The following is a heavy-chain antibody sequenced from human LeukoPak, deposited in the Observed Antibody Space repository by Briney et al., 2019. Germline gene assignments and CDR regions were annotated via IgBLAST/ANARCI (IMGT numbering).Heavy chain of an antibody. Sequence: GGSLRLSCAASGFTFSSYGMHWVRQAPGKGLEWVAVISYDGSNKYYADSVKGRFTISRDNSKNTLYLQMNSLRAEDTAVYYCARWYCSGGSCYVYYYYGMDVWGQGTTVTVSS. CDR2: ISYDGSNK. J-gene: IGHJ6*02. CDR1: GFTFSSYG. CDR3: ARWYCSGGSCYVYYYYGMDV. V-gene: IGHV3-30*03. D-gene: IGHD2-15*01.